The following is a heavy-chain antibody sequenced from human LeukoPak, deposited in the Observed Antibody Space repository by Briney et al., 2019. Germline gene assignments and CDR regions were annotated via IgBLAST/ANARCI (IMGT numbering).Heavy chain of an antibody. CDR3: ARGKYSSSWYLEFLPNPYNWFDP. D-gene: IGHD6-13*01. CDR2: INHSGST. V-gene: IGHV4-34*01. J-gene: IGHJ5*02. Sequence: SETLSLTCAVYGGSFSGYYWSWIRQPPGKGLEWIGEINHSGSTNYNPSLKSRVTISVDTSKNQFSLKLSSVTAADTAVYYCARGKYSSSWYLEFLPNPYNWFDPWGQGTLVTVSS. CDR1: GGSFSGYY.